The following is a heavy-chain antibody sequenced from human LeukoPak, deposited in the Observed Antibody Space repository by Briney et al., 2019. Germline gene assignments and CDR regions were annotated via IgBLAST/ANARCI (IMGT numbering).Heavy chain of an antibody. D-gene: IGHD6-19*01. J-gene: IGHJ4*02. CDR2: INTDGTVT. CDR1: GFTFSKYW. Sequence: GGSLRLSCAASGFTFSKYWMHWVRQAPGKGLESVSRINTDGTVTTYADSVKGRFTGSRDNANSTMFLQMNSVRDEDTAVYYCATKQWLAPPPDSWGQGTPVTVSS. CDR3: ATKQWLAPPPDS. V-gene: IGHV3-74*01.